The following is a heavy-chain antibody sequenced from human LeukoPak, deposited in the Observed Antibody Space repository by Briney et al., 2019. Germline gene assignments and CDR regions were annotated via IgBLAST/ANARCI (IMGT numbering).Heavy chain of an antibody. D-gene: IGHD4-17*01. J-gene: IGHJ4*02. CDR2: IRNKANSYAT. CDR1: GFTFSGST. V-gene: IGHV3-73*01. CDR3: TGQPNYGDYPN. Sequence: GGSLRLSCAASGFTFSGSTMLWVRQASGKGLEWVGRIRNKANSYATAYVESVKGRFTISRDDSKNTVYLQMNSLKTEDTAVYYCTGQPNYGDYPNWGQGTLVTVSS.